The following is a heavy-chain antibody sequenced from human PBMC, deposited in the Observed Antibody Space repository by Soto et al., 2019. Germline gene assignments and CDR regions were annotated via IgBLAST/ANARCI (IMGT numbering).Heavy chain of an antibody. CDR3: AKNDILTGYPRVFDY. J-gene: IGHJ4*02. Sequence: PVVSQRLSYRAAEVNFRSYAVSWVRKDPGKGLEWVSAISGSGGSTYYADSVKGRFTISRDNSKNTLYLQMNSLRAEDTAVYYCAKNDILTGYPRVFDYWGQGTLVTVSS. V-gene: IGHV3-23*01. D-gene: IGHD3-9*01. CDR2: ISGSGGST. CDR1: EVNFRSYA.